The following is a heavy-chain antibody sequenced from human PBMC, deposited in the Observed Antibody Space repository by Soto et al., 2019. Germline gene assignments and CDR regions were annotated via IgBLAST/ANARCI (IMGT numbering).Heavy chain of an antibody. CDR2: IKSKTDGGTT. Sequence: GGSLRLSCAASGFTFSNAWMSWVRQAPGKGLEWVGRIKSKTDGGTTDYAAPVKGRFTISRDDSKNTLYLQMNSLKTEDTAVYYCTTDAKGHMVRGVPPTYYYYYGMDVWGQGTTVTVSS. J-gene: IGHJ6*02. V-gene: IGHV3-15*01. CDR3: TTDAKGHMVRGVPPTYYYYYGMDV. D-gene: IGHD3-10*01. CDR1: GFTFSNAW.